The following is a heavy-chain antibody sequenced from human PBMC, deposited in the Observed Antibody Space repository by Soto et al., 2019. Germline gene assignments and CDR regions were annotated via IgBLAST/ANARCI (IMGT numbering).Heavy chain of an antibody. V-gene: IGHV1-69*13. Sequence: SVNVSCKASGGTFSSYAISWVRQAPGQGLEWMGGIIPIFGTANYAQKFQGRVTITADESTSTAYMELSSLRSEDTAVYYCARARGPYGDYAGWGQGTLVTVSS. CDR3: ARARGPYGDYAG. D-gene: IGHD4-17*01. CDR2: IIPIFGTA. J-gene: IGHJ4*02. CDR1: GGTFSSYA.